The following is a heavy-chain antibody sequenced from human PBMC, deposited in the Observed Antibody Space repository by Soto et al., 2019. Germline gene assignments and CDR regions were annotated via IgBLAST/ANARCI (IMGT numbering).Heavy chain of an antibody. CDR2: ISDTGGST. D-gene: IGHD3-10*01. V-gene: IGHV3-23*01. CDR1: GFPFSSYA. CDR3: ASHFPGVHQTFDY. Sequence: EEQLLESGGGLVQPGGSLRLSCAASGFPFSSYAMTWVRQAPGKGLEWVSGISDTGGSTYYADSVKGRFTISRDNSKNTLDLQMSSLRAEDTAVYYCASHFPGVHQTFDYWGQGTLVTVSS. J-gene: IGHJ4*02.